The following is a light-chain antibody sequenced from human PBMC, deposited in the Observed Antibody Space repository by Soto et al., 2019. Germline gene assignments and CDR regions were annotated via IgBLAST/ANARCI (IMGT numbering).Light chain of an antibody. Sequence: QSALTQPASVSGSPGQSITISCTGTSSDVGSYNLVSWYQQHPGKAPKLMIYEGSKRPSGVSKRFSGSKSGNTASLTISGLHAEDEAYYYCCSYAGSSTLVFGGGTKLTVL. J-gene: IGLJ2*01. V-gene: IGLV2-23*01. CDR3: CSYAGSSTLV. CDR2: EGS. CDR1: SSDVGSYNL.